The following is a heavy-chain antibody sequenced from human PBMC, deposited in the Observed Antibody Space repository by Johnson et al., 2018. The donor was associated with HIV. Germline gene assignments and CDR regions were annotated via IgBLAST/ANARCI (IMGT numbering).Heavy chain of an antibody. D-gene: IGHD4-23*01. CDR1: GFTFSSYG. Sequence: QVQLVESGGGVVQPGRSLRLSCAASGFTFSSYGMHWVRQAPGKGLEWVAVISYDGSNKYYADSVKGRFTISRDNSKNTLYLQMNSLRAEDTAVYYCAREDDGGKLGAFDIWGQGTMVTVSS. J-gene: IGHJ3*02. V-gene: IGHV3-30*03. CDR2: ISYDGSNK. CDR3: AREDDGGKLGAFDI.